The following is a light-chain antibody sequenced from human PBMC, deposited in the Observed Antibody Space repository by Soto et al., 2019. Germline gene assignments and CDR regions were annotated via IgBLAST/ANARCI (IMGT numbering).Light chain of an antibody. CDR1: SSNIGAGYA. CDR2: GNS. V-gene: IGLV1-40*01. Sequence: QSALTQPPSVSGAPGQRVTISCTGSSSNIGAGYAVHWYQQLPGTAPKLLIYGNSNRPSGVPDRFSGSKSGTSASLAITGLQTEDEADYYCQSYDSSLSCDVFGTGTKLTVL. J-gene: IGLJ1*01. CDR3: QSYDSSLSCDV.